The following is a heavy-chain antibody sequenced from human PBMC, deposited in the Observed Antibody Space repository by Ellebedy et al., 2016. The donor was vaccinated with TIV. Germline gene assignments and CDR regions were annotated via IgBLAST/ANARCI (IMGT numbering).Heavy chain of an antibody. J-gene: IGHJ4*02. CDR2: ISSYSTTR. CDR3: AKDKRMITFGGVIDY. D-gene: IGHD3-16*01. CDR1: GFIFRNYN. V-gene: IGHV3-48*01. Sequence: GESLKISCAASGFIFRNYNMNWVRQAPGKGLEWVSYISSYSTTRDYADSVKGRFTISRDNAKNSLYLQMNSLRAEDTALYYCAKDKRMITFGGVIDYWGQGTLVTVSS.